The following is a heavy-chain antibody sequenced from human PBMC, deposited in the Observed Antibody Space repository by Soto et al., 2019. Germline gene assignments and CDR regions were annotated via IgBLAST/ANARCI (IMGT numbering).Heavy chain of an antibody. Sequence: PSETLSLTCTVSGGSISSYYWSWIRQPPGKGLEWIGYIYYSGSTNYNPSLKSRVTISVDTSKNQFSLKLSSVTAADTAVYYCASYDFWSGYYQGGFDYWGQGTLVTVS. V-gene: IGHV4-59*01. D-gene: IGHD3-3*01. CDR1: GGSISSYY. CDR2: IYYSGST. CDR3: ASYDFWSGYYQGGFDY. J-gene: IGHJ4*02.